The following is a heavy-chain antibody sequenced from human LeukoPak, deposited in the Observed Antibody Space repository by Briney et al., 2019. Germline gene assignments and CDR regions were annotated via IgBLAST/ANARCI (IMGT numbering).Heavy chain of an antibody. D-gene: IGHD3-22*01. CDR1: GGPIYSYY. CDR3: ARLKFYDSTGYSPGHYMDV. V-gene: IGHV4-4*07. J-gene: IGHJ6*03. Sequence: PSETLSLTCTVSGGPIYSYYWSWIRQTAGKGLEWIGRLYPGVSTNYNPSLKSRVTMSVDTSKNQFALKLSAVTAADTAVYYCARLKFYDSTGYSPGHYMDVWGKRTTGTVSS. CDR2: LYPGVST.